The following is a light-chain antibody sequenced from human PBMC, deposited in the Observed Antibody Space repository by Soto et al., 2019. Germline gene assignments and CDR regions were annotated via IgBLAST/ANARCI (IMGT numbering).Light chain of an antibody. CDR1: QRIDSY. V-gene: IGKV1-39*01. J-gene: IGKJ1*01. Sequence: DIQMTQSPSSLSASIGDRVTITCRASQRIDSYLSWYQHKPGKAPKLLIYAASTLQSGVPSRFSGSGSGTDFTLTISGLQSDDSATYYCQQSYTTPRTFGLGTRVEIK. CDR3: QQSYTTPRT. CDR2: AAS.